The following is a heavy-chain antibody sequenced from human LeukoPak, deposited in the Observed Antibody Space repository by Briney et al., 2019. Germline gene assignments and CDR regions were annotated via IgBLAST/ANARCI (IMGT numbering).Heavy chain of an antibody. V-gene: IGHV3-23*01. CDR2: ISGSGGST. CDR1: GFTFSSYA. D-gene: IGHD2-15*01. CDR3: AKDGSGGSFFDY. Sequence: PGGSLRLSCAASGFTFSSYAMSWVRQAPGKGLEWVSAISGSGGSTYYADSAKGRFTISRDNSKNTLYLQMNSLRAEDTAVYYCAKDGSGGSFFDYWGRGTLVTVSS. J-gene: IGHJ4*02.